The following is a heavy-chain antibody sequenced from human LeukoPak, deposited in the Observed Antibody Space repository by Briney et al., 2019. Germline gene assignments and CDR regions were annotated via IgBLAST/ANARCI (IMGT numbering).Heavy chain of an antibody. CDR3: AADDLTRGY. Sequence: TSVKVSCKASGFTFTNSAMQWVRQARGQRLEWIGWLVVGSGNTNYAQNFQERVTITRDMSTSTAYMELSSLRSEDTAVYYCAADDLTRGYWGQGTLVTVSS. V-gene: IGHV1-58*02. CDR2: LVVGSGNT. CDR1: GFTFTNSA. J-gene: IGHJ4*02.